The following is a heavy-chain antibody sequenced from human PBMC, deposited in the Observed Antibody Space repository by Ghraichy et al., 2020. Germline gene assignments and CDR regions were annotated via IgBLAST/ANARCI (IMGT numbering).Heavy chain of an antibody. Sequence: GGSLRLSCVASGFTFSNAWMSWVRQAPGKGLEWVGRIKTKSDGGTTDYAAPVKGRFTISRADSKNTLYLQINSLKTEDTAVYYCTTGAPFTIFGVLSPYFDYWGQGTLVTVSS. V-gene: IGHV3-15*01. J-gene: IGHJ4*02. D-gene: IGHD3-3*01. CDR2: IKTKSDGGTT. CDR3: TTGAPFTIFGVLSPYFDY. CDR1: GFTFSNAW.